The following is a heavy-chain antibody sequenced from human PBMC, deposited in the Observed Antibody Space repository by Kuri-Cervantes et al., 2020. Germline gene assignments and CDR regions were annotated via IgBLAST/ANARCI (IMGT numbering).Heavy chain of an antibody. V-gene: IGHV1-8*01. D-gene: IGHD6-13*01. Sequence: GGSLRLSCKASGYTFTSYDINWVRQATGQGLEWMGWMNPNSGNTGYAQKFQGRVTMTRNTSISTAYMELSSLRSEDTAVYYCARGVSFEAAGPWGQGTLVTVSS. CDR2: MNPNSGNT. J-gene: IGHJ5*02. CDR3: ARGVSFEAAGP. CDR1: GYTFTSYD.